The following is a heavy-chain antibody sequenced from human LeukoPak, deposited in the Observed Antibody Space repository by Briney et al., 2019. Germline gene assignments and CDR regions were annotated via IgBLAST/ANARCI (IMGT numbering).Heavy chain of an antibody. V-gene: IGHV3-11*01. D-gene: IGHD3-9*01. CDR1: GFIFSDYY. CDR2: ISSGGSTK. CDR3: ARKEILTGYGY. J-gene: IGHJ4*02. Sequence: GGSLRLSCAASGFIFSDYYMSWIRQAPGKGLEWISYISSGGSTKYYGDSVKGRFTISRDNAKNSMDLQMNSLRAEDTAVYYCARKEILTGYGYRGQGTLVTVSS.